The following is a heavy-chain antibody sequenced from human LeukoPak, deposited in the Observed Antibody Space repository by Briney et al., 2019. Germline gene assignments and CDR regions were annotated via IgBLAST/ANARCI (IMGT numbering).Heavy chain of an antibody. J-gene: IGHJ4*02. CDR3: ARDLMVRGVPYYFDY. D-gene: IGHD3-10*01. CDR1: GGSISSYY. V-gene: IGHV4-59*01. Sequence: SETLSLTCTVSGGSISSYYWSWIRQPPGKGLEWIGYIYYSGSTHYNPSLKSRVTISVDTSKNQFSLKLSSVTAADTAVYYCARDLMVRGVPYYFDYWGQGTLVTVSS. CDR2: IYYSGST.